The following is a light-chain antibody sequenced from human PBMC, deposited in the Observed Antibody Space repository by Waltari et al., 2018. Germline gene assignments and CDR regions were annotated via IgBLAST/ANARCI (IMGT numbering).Light chain of an antibody. CDR1: ESISSW. V-gene: IGKV1-5*03. Sequence: DIQMTQSPSTLSASVGDRVAITCRASESISSWLAWYQQKPEKAPKPLIYKASNLETGVPSRFSGSGSGTEFTLTISSLQPDDFATYYCQQYKSYSTFGGGTKLNIK. CDR3: QQYKSYST. CDR2: KAS. J-gene: IGKJ4*01.